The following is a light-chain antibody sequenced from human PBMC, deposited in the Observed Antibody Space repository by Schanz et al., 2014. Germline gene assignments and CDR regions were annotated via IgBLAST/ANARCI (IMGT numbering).Light chain of an antibody. Sequence: QSALIQPPSVSGSPGQSVTISCTGTSSDVGSYDYVSWYQQHPGTVPKPMIYNVNTQPSGVPDRFSGSKSGNTASLTISGLQAEDEADYYCCSYAGSYEVFGGGTQLTVL. CDR2: NVN. V-gene: IGLV2-11*01. CDR3: CSYAGSYEV. CDR1: SSDVGSYDY. J-gene: IGLJ3*02.